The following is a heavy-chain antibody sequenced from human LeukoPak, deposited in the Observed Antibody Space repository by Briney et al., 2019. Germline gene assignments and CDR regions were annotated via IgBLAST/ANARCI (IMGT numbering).Heavy chain of an antibody. Sequence: SVTLTFTCSVSGDSISSSSWSWIRQPPGKGLEWMGNIYNSANTNYNPSLQSRVTMSVDNSKSQFSLQLTSVSAADTAVYYCARRFSSRSDGNGYYYGHDAFDVWGQGTLVTVSS. D-gene: IGHD3-22*01. CDR1: GDSISSSS. J-gene: IGHJ3*01. CDR3: ARRFSSRSDGNGYYYGHDAFDV. CDR2: IYNSANT. V-gene: IGHV4-59*08.